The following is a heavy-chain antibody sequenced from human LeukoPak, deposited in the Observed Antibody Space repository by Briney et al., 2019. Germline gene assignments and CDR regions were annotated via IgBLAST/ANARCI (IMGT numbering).Heavy chain of an antibody. D-gene: IGHD1-26*01. CDR1: GFTFISYE. Sequence: GGSLRLSCAASGFTFISYEMNWVRQAPGQGLEWVSYISTTGTTIHYADSVKGRFTISRDNAKKSLYLQMNSLRAVDTAVYYCARKLGSSNWFDPWGQGTLVTVSS. J-gene: IGHJ5*02. CDR3: ARKLGSSNWFDP. V-gene: IGHV3-48*03. CDR2: ISTTGTTI.